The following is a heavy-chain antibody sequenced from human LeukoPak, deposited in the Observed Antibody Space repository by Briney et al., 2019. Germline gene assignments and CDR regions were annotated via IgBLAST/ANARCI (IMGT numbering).Heavy chain of an antibody. Sequence: GGSLRLSCAGSGFTFASYAMSGVRQAPGKGLGWVSAISGSGGGTYYADSVKGRFTISRDNSKHTLYLQMNSLRAEDTAVYYCAKTVVRGVMTYYFDYWGQGTLVTVSS. D-gene: IGHD3-10*01. CDR1: GFTFASYA. V-gene: IGHV3-23*01. J-gene: IGHJ4*02. CDR3: AKTVVRGVMTYYFDY. CDR2: ISGSGGGT.